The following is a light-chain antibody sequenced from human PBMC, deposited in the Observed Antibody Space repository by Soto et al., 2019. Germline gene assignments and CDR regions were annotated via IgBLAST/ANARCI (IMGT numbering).Light chain of an antibody. CDR1: RSVSRD. CDR2: GAS. Sequence: ETVLTQSPATLSVSPGARATLSCRASRSVSRDLAWYQQKPGQVPRLLIYGASTRASGLPARFSGSGSGTDFTLTISSLEPEDFAVYYCQQRNNWPPVTFGGGTKVDIK. CDR3: QQRNNWPPVT. J-gene: IGKJ4*01. V-gene: IGKV3-11*01.